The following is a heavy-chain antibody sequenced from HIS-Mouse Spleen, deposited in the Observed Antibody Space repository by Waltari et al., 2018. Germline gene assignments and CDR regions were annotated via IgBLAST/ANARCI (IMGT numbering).Heavy chain of an antibody. CDR3: ARDASAIAARPFDY. J-gene: IGHJ4*02. Sequence: QLQLQESGPGLVKPSETLSLTCTVSGGSISISSYYWGWIRQPPGKGLEWIGSIYYSGSTYYNPSLKSRVTISVDTSKNQFSLKLSSVTAADTAVYYCARDASAIAARPFDYWGQGTLVTVSS. V-gene: IGHV4-39*07. CDR2: IYYSGST. D-gene: IGHD6-6*01. CDR1: GGSISISSYY.